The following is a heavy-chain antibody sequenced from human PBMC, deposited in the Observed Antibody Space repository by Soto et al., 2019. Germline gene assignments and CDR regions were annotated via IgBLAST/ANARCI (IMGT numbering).Heavy chain of an antibody. V-gene: IGHV3-13*01. Sequence: GGSLRLSCAASGFTFSSYDMHWVRQATGKGLEWVSAIGTAGDTYYPGSVKGRFTISRENAKNSLYLQMNSLRAGDTAVYYCARGPTEYRSGGSCYRDGAFDIWGQGTMVTVSS. CDR1: GFTFSSYD. CDR3: ARGPTEYRSGGSCYRDGAFDI. D-gene: IGHD2-15*01. CDR2: IGTAGDT. J-gene: IGHJ3*02.